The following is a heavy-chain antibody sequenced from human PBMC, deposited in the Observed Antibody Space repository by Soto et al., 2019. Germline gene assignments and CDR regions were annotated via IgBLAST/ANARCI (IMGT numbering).Heavy chain of an antibody. Sequence: PGVSLELSCAAPGLTLGSYGIHWVGQAPGKGLEWVAVISYDGSNKYYADSVKGRFTISRDNSKNTLYLQMNSLRAEDTAVYYCAKDPRGDFWSCYRYYYHCYHMAVWGKGTTVIVS. V-gene: IGHV3-30*18. CDR2: ISYDGSNK. D-gene: IGHD3-3*01. J-gene: IGHJ6*03. CDR1: GLTLGSYG. CDR3: AKDPRGDFWSCYRYYYHCYHMAV.